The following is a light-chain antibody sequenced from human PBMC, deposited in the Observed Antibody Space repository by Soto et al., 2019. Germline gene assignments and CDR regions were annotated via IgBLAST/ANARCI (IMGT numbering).Light chain of an antibody. CDR1: SSNIGTNT. Sequence: QPVLTQPPSASGTPGQRVNIPCSGSSSNIGTNTVNWYQHLPGTAPKLLIYSSNQRPSGVPDRFSGSKSGTSASLAISGLQSEDEADYYCAAWDDSLNGPVFGGGTKLTVL. J-gene: IGLJ2*01. V-gene: IGLV1-44*01. CDR2: SSN. CDR3: AAWDDSLNGPV.